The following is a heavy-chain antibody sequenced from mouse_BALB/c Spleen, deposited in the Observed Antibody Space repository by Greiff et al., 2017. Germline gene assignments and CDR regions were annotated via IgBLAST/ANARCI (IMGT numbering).Heavy chain of an antibody. CDR1: GYTFTSYW. J-gene: IGHJ2*01. V-gene: IGHV1-7*01. CDR3: AGRGNGNFDY. D-gene: IGHD2-1*01. CDR2: INPSTGYT. Sequence: VQRVESGAELAKPGASVKMSCKASGYTFTSYWMHWVKQRPGQGLEWIGYINPSTGYTAYNQKFKDKATLTADKSSSTAYMQLSSLTSEDSAVSYCAGRGNGNFDYWGQGTTLTVSS.